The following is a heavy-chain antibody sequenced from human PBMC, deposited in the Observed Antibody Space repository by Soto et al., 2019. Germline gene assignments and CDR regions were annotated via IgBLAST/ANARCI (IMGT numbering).Heavy chain of an antibody. V-gene: IGHV3-64*01. CDR3: VRRVAGNYDH. CDR2: ISSNGGTT. J-gene: IGHJ5*02. D-gene: IGHD1-7*01. Sequence: EVQLAESGGGMVQPGGSLRLSCVASGFTFSSYDMHWVRQAPGKGLEYVSSISSNGGTTYYGNSVKGRFTISRDNSKNTMYRHKGRLRAEDMAVYYCVRRVAGNYDHWGQGTLVTESS. CDR1: GFTFSSYD.